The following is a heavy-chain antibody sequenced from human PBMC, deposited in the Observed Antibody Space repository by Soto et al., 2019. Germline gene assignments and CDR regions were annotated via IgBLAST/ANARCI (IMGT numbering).Heavy chain of an antibody. V-gene: IGHV4-39*01. CDR1: GGSISSSSYY. J-gene: IGHJ6*02. CDR3: ARQEYYDFWSGYYPYYYYSGMDV. Sequence: SETLSLTCTVSGGSISSSSYYWGWIRQPPGKGLEWIGSIYYSGSPYYNPSLKSRVTISVDTSKNQFSLKLSSVTAAGTAVYYCARQEYYDFWSGYYPYYYYSGMDVWGQGTTVTVSS. D-gene: IGHD3-3*01. CDR2: IYYSGSP.